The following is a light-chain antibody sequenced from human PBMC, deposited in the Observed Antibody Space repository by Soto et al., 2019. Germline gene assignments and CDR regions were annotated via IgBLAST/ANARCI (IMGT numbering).Light chain of an antibody. CDR2: EVS. Sequence: QSALTQPPSASGSPGQSVTISCTGTSSDVGGYNYVSWYQQHPGKAPKLMIYEVSKRPSAVPDRFSGSMSGNTASLTVSGLQDEDDANYYCSAYAGSLYVFGGGTKLTVL. V-gene: IGLV2-8*01. CDR3: SAYAGSLYV. J-gene: IGLJ1*01. CDR1: SSDVGGYNY.